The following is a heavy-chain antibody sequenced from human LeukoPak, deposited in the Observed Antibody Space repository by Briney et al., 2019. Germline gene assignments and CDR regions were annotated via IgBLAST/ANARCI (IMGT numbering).Heavy chain of an antibody. J-gene: IGHJ4*02. CDR1: GYTLSSHY. CDR2: ISPYNGNT. D-gene: IGHD2-2*01. CDR3: ARAGIVVVPAARDYFDY. V-gene: IGHV1-18*04. Sequence: EASVKVSCKASGYTLSSHYMHWVRQAPGQGLEWTGWISPYNGNTNYAQKLQGRVTMTTDTSTRTAYMELSRLRSDDTAVYYCARAGIVVVPAARDYFDYWGQGTLVTVSS.